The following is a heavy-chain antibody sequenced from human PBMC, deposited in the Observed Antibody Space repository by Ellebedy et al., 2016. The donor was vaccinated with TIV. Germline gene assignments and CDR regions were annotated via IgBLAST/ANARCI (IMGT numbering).Heavy chain of an antibody. V-gene: IGHV4-4*01. CDR1: GGSINSNYW. J-gene: IGHJ4*02. D-gene: IGHD1-1*01. CDR3: ARGIATTDRTDY. Sequence: MPGGSLRLSCVVSGGSINSNYWWTWVRQPPGKGLEWIGEIHPRESTNYNPSLKSRVTISLDKSTNQFSLELNSVTAAATAVYFCARGIATTDRTDYWGQGTLVTVSS. CDR2: IHPREST.